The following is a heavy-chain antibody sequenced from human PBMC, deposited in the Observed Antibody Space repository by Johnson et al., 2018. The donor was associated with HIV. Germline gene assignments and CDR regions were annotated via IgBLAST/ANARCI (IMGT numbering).Heavy chain of an antibody. D-gene: IGHD6-19*01. Sequence: MQLVESGGGVVQPGGSLRLSCAASGFSFSSYGMYWARQAPDKGLEWVAYIPFHGNQQYYGDSVKGRFTISRDNSRDTLFLEMNSLRVEDTAVYYCARDHAVADAFDIWGQGTMVTVSS. CDR1: GFSFSSYG. J-gene: IGHJ3*02. V-gene: IGHV3-30*02. CDR3: ARDHAVADAFDI. CDR2: IPFHGNQQ.